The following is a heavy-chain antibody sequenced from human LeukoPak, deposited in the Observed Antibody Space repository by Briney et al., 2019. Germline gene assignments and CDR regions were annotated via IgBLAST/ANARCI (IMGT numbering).Heavy chain of an antibody. D-gene: IGHD3-22*01. CDR1: GYSFTSYW. J-gene: IGHJ3*02. CDR3: ARQGGYDSSGYHTGFDAFDI. V-gene: IGHV5-51*01. CDR2: IYCGDSDT. Sequence: GESLQISCKGSGYSFTSYWIGWVRQMPGKGLEWMGSIYCGDSDTRYSPSFQGQVTISADKSISTAYLQWSSLKASDTATYYCARQGGYDSSGYHTGFDAFDIWGQGTMVTVSS.